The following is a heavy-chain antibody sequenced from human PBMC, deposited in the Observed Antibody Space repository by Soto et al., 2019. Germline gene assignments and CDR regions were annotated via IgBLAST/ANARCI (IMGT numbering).Heavy chain of an antibody. Sequence: QVQLVQSGAEVKKPGSSVKVSCKASGGTFSSYAISWVRQAPGQGLEWMGGIIPIFGTANYAQKFQGRVTITADESTSTAYMELSSLRSEDTAVYYCARGPVPGTSYYYYGMDVWGQGTTVTVSS. V-gene: IGHV1-69*12. CDR1: GGTFSSYA. CDR3: ARGPVPGTSYYYYGMDV. J-gene: IGHJ6*02. CDR2: IIPIFGTA. D-gene: IGHD2-2*01.